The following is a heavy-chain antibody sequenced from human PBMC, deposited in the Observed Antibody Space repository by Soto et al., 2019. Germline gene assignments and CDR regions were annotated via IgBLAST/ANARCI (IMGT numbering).Heavy chain of an antibody. CDR3: ATVISNRDEDFDY. Sequence: PSETLSLTCAVSGGSISSGGYSWSWIRQPPGKGLEWIGYIYHSGSTYSNPSLRSRVTISRDKAQKQFSLNLTSVTAADTAVYYCATVISNRDEDFDYWGQGTRVTVSS. D-gene: IGHD3-10*01. V-gene: IGHV4-30-2*01. CDR1: GGSISSGGYS. J-gene: IGHJ4*02. CDR2: IYHSGST.